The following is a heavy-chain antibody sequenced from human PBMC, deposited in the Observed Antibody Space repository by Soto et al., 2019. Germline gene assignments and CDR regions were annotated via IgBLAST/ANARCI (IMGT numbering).Heavy chain of an antibody. CDR2: LFSGGST. Sequence: VGSLRLSCEVSGVSVSSNYISWVRQAPGKGLEWVSVLFSGGSTYYADSVQGRFTISRDTSKSTVYLQMHSLTAEDTAVYYCTRDQSIVGATGGAYFYYGMDVWGQGTTVTVSS. CDR3: TRDQSIVGATGGAYFYYGMDV. V-gene: IGHV3-53*01. D-gene: IGHD1-26*01. CDR1: GVSVSSNY. J-gene: IGHJ6*02.